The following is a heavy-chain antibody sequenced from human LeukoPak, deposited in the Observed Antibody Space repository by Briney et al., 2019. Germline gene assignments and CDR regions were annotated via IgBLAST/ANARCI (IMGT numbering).Heavy chain of an antibody. V-gene: IGHV4-59*01. CDR3: ARVCGGNGRQGSNWFDP. D-gene: IGHD2-15*01. CDR2: IYYSGST. CDR1: GGSISSYY. J-gene: IGHJ5*02. Sequence: PSETLSLTCTVSGGSISSYYWSWIRQPPGKGLEWIGYIYYSGSTNYNPSLKSRVTISVDASKNQFSLKLSSVTAADTAVYYCARVCGGNGRQGSNWFDPWGQGTLVTVSS.